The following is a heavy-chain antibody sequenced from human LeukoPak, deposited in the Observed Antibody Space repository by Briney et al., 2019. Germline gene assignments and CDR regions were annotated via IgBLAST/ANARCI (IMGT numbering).Heavy chain of an antibody. Sequence: GGSLRLSCAASGFTFSNYDMVWVRQGTGEGLEWVSDIGVSGDTYYLDSVKGRITVSRESARNSLYLQMNDLRAGDTAIYFCARASDCRTSWCLSRGDYYIDFWGQGTLVTVSS. CDR1: GFTFSNYD. D-gene: IGHD1-26*01. CDR3: ARASDCRTSWCLSRGDYYIDF. CDR2: IGVSGDT. J-gene: IGHJ4*02. V-gene: IGHV3-13*01.